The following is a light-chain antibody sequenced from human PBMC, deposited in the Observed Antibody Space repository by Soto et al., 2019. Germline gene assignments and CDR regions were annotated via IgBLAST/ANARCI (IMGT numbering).Light chain of an antibody. CDR2: KAS. V-gene: IGKV1-5*03. CDR1: QSISNW. Sequence: DIQMTQSPSTLSASVGDRVTITCRASQSISNWLAWYQQKPGKAPKLLIYKASSLEGGVPSRLSGSGSGTEFTLTISCLQPDDFATYYCEQYVSYSRTFGQGTKVEIK. J-gene: IGKJ1*01. CDR3: EQYVSYSRT.